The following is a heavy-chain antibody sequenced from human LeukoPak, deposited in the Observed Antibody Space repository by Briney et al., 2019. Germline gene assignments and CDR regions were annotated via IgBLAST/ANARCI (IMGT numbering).Heavy chain of an antibody. CDR3: ARDERLLRAEYFQH. J-gene: IGHJ1*01. D-gene: IGHD1-1*01. CDR1: GFTFSSYW. Sequence: GGSLRLSCAASGFTFSSYWMSWVRQAPGKGLEWVANIKQDGSEKYYVDSVKGRFTISRDNAKNSLYLQMNSLRAEDTAVYYCARDERLLRAEYFQHWGQGTLVTVSS. V-gene: IGHV3-7*01. CDR2: IKQDGSEK.